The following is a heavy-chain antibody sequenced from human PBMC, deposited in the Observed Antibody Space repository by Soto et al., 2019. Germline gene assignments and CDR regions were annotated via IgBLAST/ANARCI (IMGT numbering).Heavy chain of an antibody. D-gene: IGHD4-17*01. CDR3: ARGSLPGESGDYIFDY. CDR2: INISGNT. J-gene: IGHJ4*02. CDR1: GDSISGYY. V-gene: IGHV4-4*07. Sequence: QVQLQESGPGLVKPSETLSLTCTVSGDSISGYYWSWIRQPAGKGLEWIGRINISGNTNYNPSLNSRVTMSVETSKKQFSLKLTSVTAADTAMYYCARGSLPGESGDYIFDYWGQGTLVTVSS.